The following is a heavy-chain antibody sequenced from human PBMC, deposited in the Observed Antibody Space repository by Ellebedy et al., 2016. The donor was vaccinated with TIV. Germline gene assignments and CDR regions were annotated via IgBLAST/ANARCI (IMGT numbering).Heavy chain of an antibody. J-gene: IGHJ4*02. CDR2: VYYSGST. V-gene: IGHV4-39*01. CDR1: GGSISSSSYY. CDR3: ARSLAVAGTGNFDC. D-gene: IGHD6-19*01. Sequence: MPSETLSLTCTVSGGSISSSSYYWGWIRQAPGKGLEWIGSVYYSGSTYYNPSLKSRVTIFVDTSGNQFSLKLGSVTTADTAVYYCARSLAVAGTGNFDCWGQGTLVTVSS.